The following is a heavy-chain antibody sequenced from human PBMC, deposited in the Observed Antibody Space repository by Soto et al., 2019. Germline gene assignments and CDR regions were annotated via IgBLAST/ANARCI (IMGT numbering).Heavy chain of an antibody. D-gene: IGHD5-18*01. J-gene: IGHJ6*02. Sequence: QVQLVQSGAEVKKPGASVKVSCKASGYTFTSYAMHWVRQAPGQRLEWMGWINAGNGNTKYSQKFQGRVNITRDTSASTAYMELSSLRSEDTAVYYCASLRHSPSYYYYYGMDVWGQGTTVTVSS. V-gene: IGHV1-3*01. CDR3: ASLRHSPSYYYYYGMDV. CDR1: GYTFTSYA. CDR2: INAGNGNT.